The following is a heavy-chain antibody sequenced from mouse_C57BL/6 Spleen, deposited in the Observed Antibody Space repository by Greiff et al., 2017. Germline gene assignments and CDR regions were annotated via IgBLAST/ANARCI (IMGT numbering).Heavy chain of an antibody. Sequence: QVQLQQPGAELVKPGASVKLSCKASGYTFTSYWMHWVKQRPGQGLEWIGMIHPNSGSTNYNEKFKSKATLTVDKSSSTAYMQLSSLTSEDSAVYYCARKWENGNYGFAYWGQGTLVTVSA. D-gene: IGHD2-1*01. J-gene: IGHJ3*01. CDR1: GYTFTSYW. V-gene: IGHV1-64*01. CDR2: IHPNSGST. CDR3: ARKWENGNYGFAY.